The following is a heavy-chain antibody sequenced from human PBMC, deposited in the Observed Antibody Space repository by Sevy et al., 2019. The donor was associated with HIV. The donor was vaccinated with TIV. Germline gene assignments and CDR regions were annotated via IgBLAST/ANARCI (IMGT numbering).Heavy chain of an antibody. Sequence: GGSLRLSCAASGFTFSSYAMSWVRQAPGKGLEWVSAISGSGGSTYYADSVKGRFTISRDNSKNTMYLQMNSLRAEETAVYYCAKDQNGDYYDSSGYGYWGQGTLVTVSS. J-gene: IGHJ4*02. CDR3: AKDQNGDYYDSSGYGY. CDR1: GFTFSSYA. V-gene: IGHV3-23*01. D-gene: IGHD3-22*01. CDR2: ISGSGGST.